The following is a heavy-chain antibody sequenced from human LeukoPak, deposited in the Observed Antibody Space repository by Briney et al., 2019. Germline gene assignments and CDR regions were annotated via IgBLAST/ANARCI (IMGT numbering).Heavy chain of an antibody. J-gene: IGHJ5*02. CDR1: GGSISSYY. CDR2: IYYSGST. CDR3: ARLPGFGHGVDP. D-gene: IGHD3-16*01. Sequence: SETLSLTCTVSGGSISSYYWSWIRQPPGKGLEWIGYIYYSGSTNYNPSLKSRVTISVDTSKNQFSLKLSSVTAADTAVYYCARLPGFGHGVDPWGQGTLVTVSS. V-gene: IGHV4-59*08.